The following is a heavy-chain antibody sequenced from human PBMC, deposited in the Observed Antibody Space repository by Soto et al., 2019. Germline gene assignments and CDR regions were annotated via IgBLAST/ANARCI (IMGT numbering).Heavy chain of an antibody. CDR1: GGTFSSCG. D-gene: IGHD3-16*01. V-gene: IGHV1-69*06. CDR3: ARAWRQDEDLYARDYDYYGMDV. CDR2: IIPIFDTA. J-gene: IGHJ6*02. Sequence: SVKVSSKASGGTFSSCGINWVRQAPGQGLEWMGGIIPIFDTANYAQKVQGRVTITADKSTSKAYMELSSLRSGDTSVYYCARAWRQDEDLYARDYDYYGMDVWG.